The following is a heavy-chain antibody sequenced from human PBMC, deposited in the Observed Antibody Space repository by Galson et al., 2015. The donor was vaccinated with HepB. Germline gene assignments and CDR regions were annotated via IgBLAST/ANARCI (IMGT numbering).Heavy chain of an antibody. CDR3: ARVSDLELRAYYYYYGMDV. Sequence: SVKVSCKASGYTSTTYGVSWLRQAPGQRFEWMGWINTYNGDRNYAQRFQGRVRITSETYTNTVYLELKDLRSDDTAIYYCARVSDLELRAYYYYYGMDVWGQGTTVIVTS. J-gene: IGHJ6*02. D-gene: IGHD1-7*01. CDR2: INTYNGDR. CDR1: GYTSTTYG. V-gene: IGHV1-18*01.